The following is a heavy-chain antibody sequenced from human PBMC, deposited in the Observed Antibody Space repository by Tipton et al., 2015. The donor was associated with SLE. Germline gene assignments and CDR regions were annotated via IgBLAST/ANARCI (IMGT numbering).Heavy chain of an antibody. CDR3: ARIRPDSTADY. Sequence: TLSLTCAVYGGSFSGYYWSWIRQPPGKGLEWIGEISHSGSTNYNPSLESRVIISVDTSKNQFSLKLSSVTAADTAVYYCARIRPDSTADYWGQGTLVTVSS. CDR1: GGSFSGYY. J-gene: IGHJ4*01. D-gene: IGHD3-3*01. CDR2: ISHSGST. V-gene: IGHV4-34*01.